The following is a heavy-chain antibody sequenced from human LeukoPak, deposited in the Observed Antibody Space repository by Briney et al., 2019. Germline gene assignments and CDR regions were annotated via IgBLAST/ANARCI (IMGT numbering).Heavy chain of an antibody. CDR1: GGSISSYY. CDR3: ARVGDCSSTSCYTIFFDY. V-gene: IGHV4-59*08. J-gene: IGHJ4*02. D-gene: IGHD2-2*02. Sequence: SETLSLTCTVSGGSISSYYWSWIRQPPGKGLEWIGYIYYSGSTNYNPSLKSRVTISVDTSKNQFSLKLSSVTAADTAVYYCARVGDCSSTSCYTIFFDYWGQGTLVTVSS. CDR2: IYYSGST.